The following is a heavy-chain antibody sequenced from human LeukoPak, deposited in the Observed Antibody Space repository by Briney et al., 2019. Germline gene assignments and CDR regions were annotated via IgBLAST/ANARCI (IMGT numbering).Heavy chain of an antibody. CDR3: ARVRYCSSTSCSLDAFDI. J-gene: IGHJ3*02. Sequence: SETLSLTCTVSGGSISSYYWSWIRQPPGKGLEWIGYIYYSGSTNYNPSLKSRVTISEDTSKNQFSLKLSSVTAADTAVYYCARVRYCSSTSCSLDAFDIWGQGTMVTVSS. V-gene: IGHV4-59*01. D-gene: IGHD2-2*01. CDR1: GGSISSYY. CDR2: IYYSGST.